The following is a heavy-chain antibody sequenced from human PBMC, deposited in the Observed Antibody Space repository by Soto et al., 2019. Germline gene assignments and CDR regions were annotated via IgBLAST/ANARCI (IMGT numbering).Heavy chain of an antibody. CDR2: ISSGGSTI. Sequence: PGGSLRLSCAASGFTFSSYEMNWVRQAPGKGLYWVSYISSGGSTIYYADSVKGRFTISRDNAKNSLYLQMNSLRAEDTAVYYCARDRGNYCDSWGQGTLVTVSS. CDR3: ARDRGNYCDS. D-gene: IGHD1-26*01. CDR1: GFTFSSYE. J-gene: IGHJ4*02. V-gene: IGHV3-48*03.